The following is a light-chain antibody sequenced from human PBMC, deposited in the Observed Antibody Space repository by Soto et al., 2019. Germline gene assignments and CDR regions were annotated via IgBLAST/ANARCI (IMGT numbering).Light chain of an antibody. CDR3: LLYYGGAQHWV. CDR2: STT. CDR1: TGAVTSGFF. V-gene: IGLV7-43*01. J-gene: IGLJ3*02. Sequence: QTVVTQEPSLTVSPGGTVTLTCASSTGAVTSGFFPNWFQPKPGQAPRALIYSTTYTHSWTPARFSGSLLGGKAALTLSGVQPEDEAEYYCLLYYGGAQHWVFGGGTKLTVL.